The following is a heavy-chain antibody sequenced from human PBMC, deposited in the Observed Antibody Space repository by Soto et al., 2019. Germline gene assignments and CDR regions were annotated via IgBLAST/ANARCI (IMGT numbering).Heavy chain of an antibody. CDR2: IWYDGSNK. D-gene: IGHD2-2*01. CDR3: ARDFPRVPAVRDNYYYGMDV. J-gene: IGHJ6*02. V-gene: IGHV3-33*01. Sequence: PGGSLRLSCAASGFTLSSYGMHWVRQAPGKGLEWVAVIWYDGSNKYYADSVKGRFTISRDNSKNTLYLQMNSLRAEDTAVYYCARDFPRVPAVRDNYYYGMDVWGQGTTVTVSS. CDR1: GFTLSSYG.